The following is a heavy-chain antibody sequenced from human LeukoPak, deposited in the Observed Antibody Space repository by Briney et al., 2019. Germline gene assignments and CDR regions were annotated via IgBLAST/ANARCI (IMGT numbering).Heavy chain of an antibody. CDR2: ISSSGRTI. D-gene: IGHD1-26*01. Sequence: PWGSLRLSCAASGFTFSSYEMNWVRQAPGKGLVWVSYISSSGRTIYYADSVKGRFTISRDNAKNSLYLQMNSLRVEDTAVYYCARPSHMGYYFDYWGQGTLVTVSS. CDR3: ARPSHMGYYFDY. V-gene: IGHV3-48*03. J-gene: IGHJ4*02. CDR1: GFTFSSYE.